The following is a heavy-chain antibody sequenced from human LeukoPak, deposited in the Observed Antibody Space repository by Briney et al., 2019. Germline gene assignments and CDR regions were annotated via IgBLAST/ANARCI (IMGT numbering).Heavy chain of an antibody. CDR3: AREEEVEGRTH. CDR2: ISSSSSTI. V-gene: IGHV3-48*04. CDR1: GFTFSSYA. J-gene: IGHJ4*02. D-gene: IGHD1-1*01. Sequence: PGGSLRLSCAASGFTFSSYAMSWVRQAPGKGLEWVSYISSSSSTIYYADSVKGRFTISRDNAKNSLYLQMNSLRAEDTAVYYCAREEEVEGRTHWGQGTLVTVSS.